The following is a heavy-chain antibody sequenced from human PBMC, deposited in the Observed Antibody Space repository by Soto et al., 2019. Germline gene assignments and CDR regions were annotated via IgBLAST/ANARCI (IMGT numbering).Heavy chain of an antibody. CDR3: ARRPFSSSGYYSNFDY. CDR2: IYPGDSDT. J-gene: IGHJ4*02. Sequence: PGESLKISCKGSGYSFTSYWIGWVRQMPGKGLEWMGIIYPGDSDTRYSPSFQGQVTISADKSISTAYLQWSSLKASDIAMYYCARRPFSSSGYYSNFDYWGQGTLVTVSS. V-gene: IGHV5-51*01. CDR1: GYSFTSYW. D-gene: IGHD3-22*01.